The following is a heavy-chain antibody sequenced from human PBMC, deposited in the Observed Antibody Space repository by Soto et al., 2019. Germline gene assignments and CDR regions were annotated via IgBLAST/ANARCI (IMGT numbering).Heavy chain of an antibody. V-gene: IGHV1-8*01. CDR1: GYTVTSYD. J-gene: IGHJ4*02. D-gene: IGHD1-7*01. CDR3: ASITGTTGLGY. Sequence: QVQLVQSGAEVKKPGASVKVSCKASGYTVTSYDINWVRQATGQGLEWMGWMNPNSGNTGYAQKVQGSATMTRHTSISTAYMELSSLRSEDTAVYYCASITGTTGLGYWGQGTLVTVSS. CDR2: MNPNSGNT.